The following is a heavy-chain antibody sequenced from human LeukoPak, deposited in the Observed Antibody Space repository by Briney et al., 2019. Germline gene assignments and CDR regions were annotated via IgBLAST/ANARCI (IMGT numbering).Heavy chain of an antibody. CDR2: INSDGSST. CDR1: GFTFSSYW. D-gene: IGHD5-18*01. V-gene: IGHV3-74*01. CDR3: ARDPRIQLWLRVFDY. J-gene: IGHJ4*02. Sequence: GGSLRLSCAASGFTFSSYWMHWVRQAPGKGLVWVSRINSDGSSTSYADSVKGRFTISRDNAKNTLYLQMNSLRAEDTAVYYCARDPRIQLWLRVFDYWGQGTLVTVSS.